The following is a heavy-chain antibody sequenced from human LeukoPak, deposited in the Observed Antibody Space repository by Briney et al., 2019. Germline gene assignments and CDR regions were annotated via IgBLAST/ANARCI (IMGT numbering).Heavy chain of an antibody. CDR3: ARAWDHSLENADPGFDY. J-gene: IGHJ4*02. V-gene: IGHV4-39*07. CDR1: GGSISSSSYY. Sequence: SETLSLTCTVSGGSISSSSYYWGWIRQPPGKGLEWIGSIYYSGSTYYNPSLKSRVTISVDTSKNQFSLKLSSVTAADTAVYYCARAWDHSLENADPGFDYWGQGTLVTVSS. D-gene: IGHD1-1*01. CDR2: IYYSGST.